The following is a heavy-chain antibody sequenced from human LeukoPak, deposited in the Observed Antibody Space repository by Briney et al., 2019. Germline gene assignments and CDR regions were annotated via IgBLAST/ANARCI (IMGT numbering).Heavy chain of an antibody. Sequence: PGGSLRLSCAASGFTFSSYEMNWVRQAPGKGLEWVLYISSSATTIYYADSVKDRFTISRDNAKNSLYLQMNSLRAEDTAVYYCASHQYYYDSSGYYGRLFDYWGQGTLVTVSS. V-gene: IGHV3-48*03. CDR1: GFTFSSYE. CDR3: ASHQYYYDSSGYYGRLFDY. J-gene: IGHJ4*02. D-gene: IGHD3-22*01. CDR2: ISSSATTI.